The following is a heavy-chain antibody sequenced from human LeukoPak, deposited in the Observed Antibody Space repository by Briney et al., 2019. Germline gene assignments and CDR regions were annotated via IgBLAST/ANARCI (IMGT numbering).Heavy chain of an antibody. J-gene: IGHJ4*02. CDR3: AKDVGKWESLHFFDY. V-gene: IGHV3-7*03. D-gene: IGHD1-26*01. CDR1: GFTFSNYW. Sequence: PGGSLRLSCAASGFTFSNYWMSWVRQAPGKGLEWVANIKEDGSEKYYVDSVKGRFTISRDNAKNSLYLQMNSLRAEDTAVYYCAKDVGKWESLHFFDYWGQGTLVTVSS. CDR2: IKEDGSEK.